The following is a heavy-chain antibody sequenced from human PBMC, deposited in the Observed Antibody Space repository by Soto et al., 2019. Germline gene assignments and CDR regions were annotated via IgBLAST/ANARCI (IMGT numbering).Heavy chain of an antibody. J-gene: IGHJ4*02. CDR1: GFTFDDYA. D-gene: IGHD3-10*01. CDR2: ISWNSGSI. Sequence: EVQLVESGGGLVQPGRSLRLSCAASGFTFDDYAMHWVRQAPGKGLEWVSGISWNSGSIGYADSVKGRFTISRDNAKNSLYLQMNSLRAEDTALFYCAKDMVRGLLDLWWGGGFDYWGQGTLVTVSS. CDR3: AKDMVRGLLDLWWGGGFDY. V-gene: IGHV3-9*01.